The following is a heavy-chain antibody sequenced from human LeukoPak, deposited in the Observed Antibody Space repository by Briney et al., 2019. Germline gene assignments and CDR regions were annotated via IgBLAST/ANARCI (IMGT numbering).Heavy chain of an antibody. J-gene: IGHJ4*02. Sequence: GGSLRLSCAASGFTFSSYSMNWVRQAPGKGLEWVSSISSSSSYIYYADSVKGRFTISRDNAKNSLYLQMNSLRAEDTAVYYCARLEGSTVVTIDYWGQGTLVTVSS. D-gene: IGHD4-23*01. CDR1: GFTFSSYS. V-gene: IGHV3-21*01. CDR3: ARLEGSTVVTIDY. CDR2: ISSSSSYI.